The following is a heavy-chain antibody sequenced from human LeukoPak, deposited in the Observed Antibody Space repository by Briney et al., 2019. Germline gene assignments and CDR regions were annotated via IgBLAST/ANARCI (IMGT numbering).Heavy chain of an antibody. CDR2: ISNTYSDI. Sequence: KAGESLRLSCRASGFSVGAYNMNWVRQAPGKGLEWVSCISNTYSDIYCADSVRGRFTVSRDNADNSLFLQMDSLTVEDTAVYYCARDPSSDRFQYFDQWGQGVLVTVSS. J-gene: IGHJ4*02. CDR1: GFSVGAYN. D-gene: IGHD3-22*01. CDR3: ARDPSSDRFQYFDQ. V-gene: IGHV3-21*01.